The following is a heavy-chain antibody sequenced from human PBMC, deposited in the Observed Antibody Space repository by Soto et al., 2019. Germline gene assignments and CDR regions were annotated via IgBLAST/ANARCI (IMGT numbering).Heavy chain of an antibody. D-gene: IGHD2-2*01. CDR1: GGTFSSYA. CDR2: IIPIFGTA. J-gene: IGHJ6*02. V-gene: IGHV1-69*01. CDR3: ARDIVVVPAASNYYYYGMDV. Sequence: QVQLVQSGAEGKKPGSSVKVSCQASGGTFSSYAISWVRQAPGQGLEWMGGIIPIFGTANYAQKFQGRVTITADESTSTAYMELSSLRSEDTAVYYCARDIVVVPAASNYYYYGMDVWGQGTTVTVSS.